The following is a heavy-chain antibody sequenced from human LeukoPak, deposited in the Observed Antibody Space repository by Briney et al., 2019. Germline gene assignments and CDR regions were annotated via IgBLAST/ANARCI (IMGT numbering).Heavy chain of an antibody. D-gene: IGHD3-22*01. Sequence: GGSLRLSCAASGFTFSSYEMNWVRQAPGKGLEWVSYFSRSGINIYYADSVKGRFTISRDNAKNSLYLQMNSLRAEDTAVYYCARRVIVVGLDYWGQGTLVTVSS. V-gene: IGHV3-48*03. CDR3: ARRVIVVGLDY. J-gene: IGHJ4*02. CDR2: FSRSGINI. CDR1: GFTFSSYE.